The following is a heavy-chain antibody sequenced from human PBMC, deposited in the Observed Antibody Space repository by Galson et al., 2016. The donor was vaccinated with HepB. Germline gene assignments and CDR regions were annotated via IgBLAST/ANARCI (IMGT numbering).Heavy chain of an antibody. D-gene: IGHD1-7*01. CDR3: ARDLGVHAGNY. CDR2: ISSSGDAV. Sequence: GLEWLSYISSSGDAVYYADSVRGRFTISRDNTKNSLFLQMNSLRVEDTAVYYCARDLGVHAGNYWGQGTTVIASS. J-gene: IGHJ6*02. V-gene: IGHV3-48*01.